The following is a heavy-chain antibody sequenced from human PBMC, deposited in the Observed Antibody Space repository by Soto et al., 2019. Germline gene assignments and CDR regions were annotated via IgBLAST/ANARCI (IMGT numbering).Heavy chain of an antibody. CDR2: INHSGSA. V-gene: IGHV4-34*01. CDR3: ARGYPYYDILTGLGGRYYYYGMDV. D-gene: IGHD3-9*01. Sequence: SETLSLTCDVYGGSFSDYIWTWIRQTPGKGLQWIGQINHSGSANYNPSLKSRVTISVDTSKNQFSLKLSSVTAADTAVYYCARGYPYYDILTGLGGRYYYYGMDVWGQGTTVTVSS. CDR1: GGSFSDYI. J-gene: IGHJ6*02.